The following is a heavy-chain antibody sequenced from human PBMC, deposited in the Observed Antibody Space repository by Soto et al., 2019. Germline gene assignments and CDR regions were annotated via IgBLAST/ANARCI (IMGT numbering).Heavy chain of an antibody. J-gene: IGHJ6*02. CDR3: AVRPMESIVVVPAAIRGYYYYGMDV. V-gene: IGHV1-69*13. D-gene: IGHD2-2*01. CDR2: IFPISGTA. Sequence: GASVKVSCKASGGTFSSYAISGARTTLPLGLEWTGGIFPISGTANYAQKFQGRATITADDSTSTVYIELSSLRSEDTAVYYCAVRPMESIVVVPAAIRGYYYYGMDVWGQGATVTVSS. CDR1: GGTFSSYA.